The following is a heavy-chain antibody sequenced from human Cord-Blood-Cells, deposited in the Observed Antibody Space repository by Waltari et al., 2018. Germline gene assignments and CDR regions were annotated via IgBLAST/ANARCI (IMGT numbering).Heavy chain of an antibody. Sequence: EVQLVESGGGLIQPGGSLRLSCAASGFTVSSNYMSWVRQAPGKGLEWVSVIYSGGSTDYSDSVMSRFTISRDNSKNTLYLQMNSLSAEDTAVYYCARSGWYDDAFDIWGQGTMVTVSS. CDR3: ARSGWYDDAFDI. CDR2: IYSGGST. J-gene: IGHJ3*02. D-gene: IGHD6-19*01. CDR1: GFTVSSNY. V-gene: IGHV3-53*01.